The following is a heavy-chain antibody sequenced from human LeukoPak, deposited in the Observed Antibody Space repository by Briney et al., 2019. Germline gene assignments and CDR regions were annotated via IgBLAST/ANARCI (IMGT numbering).Heavy chain of an antibody. CDR3: ARDRAPSYYDRWGRGGHFDH. V-gene: IGHV3-33*08. CDR2: IWYDGKNK. CDR1: GFTFSSYG. Sequence: GGSLSLSCAASGFTFSSYGMHWVRRAPGKGLEWVALIWYDGKNKYYADSVKGRFTISRDNSKNTLYLQMDSLRAEDTAVYYCARDRAPSYYDRWGRGGHFDHWGQGTLVTVSS. D-gene: IGHD3-22*01. J-gene: IGHJ4*02.